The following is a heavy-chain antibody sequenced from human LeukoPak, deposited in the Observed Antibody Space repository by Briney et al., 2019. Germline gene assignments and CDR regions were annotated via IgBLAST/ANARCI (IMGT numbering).Heavy chain of an antibody. CDR1: GGTFSNYA. V-gene: IGHV1-69*13. CDR3: AREGTTVTTPNYYYYGMDV. D-gene: IGHD4-17*01. CDR2: IIPIFGTA. Sequence: SVKVSCKASGGTFSNYAISWVRQAPGQGLEWMGGIIPIFGTANYAQKFQGRVTITADESTSTAYMELSSLRSEDTAVYYCAREGTTVTTPNYYYYGMDVWGQGTTVTVSS. J-gene: IGHJ6*02.